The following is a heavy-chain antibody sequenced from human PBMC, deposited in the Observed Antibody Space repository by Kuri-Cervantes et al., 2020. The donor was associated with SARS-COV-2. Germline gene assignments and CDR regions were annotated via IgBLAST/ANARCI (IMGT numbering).Heavy chain of an antibody. CDR3: ARATSFTSIYYYFDS. CDR2: IYYNGN. CDR1: GGSISSYY. Sequence: SETLSLTCIVSGGSISSYYWTWVRQPPEKGLEFIGYIYYNGNGYNPSLESRVTMSLDTSRNQFSLRLTSVTPADTAVYYCARATSFTSIYYYFDSWGQGNLVTVSS. J-gene: IGHJ4*02. D-gene: IGHD2-2*01. V-gene: IGHV4-59*01.